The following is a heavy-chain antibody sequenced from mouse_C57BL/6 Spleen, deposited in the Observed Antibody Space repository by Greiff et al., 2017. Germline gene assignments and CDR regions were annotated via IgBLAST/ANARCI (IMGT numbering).Heavy chain of an antibody. CDR1: GYTFTDHT. CDR2: VYPRDGST. J-gene: IGHJ2*01. D-gene: IGHD4-1*01. V-gene: IGHV1-78*01. Sequence: VQLQQSDAELVKPGASVKISCKVSGYTFTDHTIHWMKQRPDQGLEWIGYVYPRDGSTKYNEKFKGKATFTADKSSSTAYMQLNSLTSDDSAFYCCARLAGSFDYWGQGTTLTVSS. CDR3: ARLAGSFDY.